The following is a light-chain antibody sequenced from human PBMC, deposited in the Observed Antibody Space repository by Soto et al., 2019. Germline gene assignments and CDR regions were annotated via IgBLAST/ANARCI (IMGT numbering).Light chain of an antibody. V-gene: IGLV2-14*01. Sequence: QSALTQPASVSGSPGQSITFSCTGISNDYVSWYQQHPGKAPKLMIYEVSNRPSGLSNRFSGSKSGNTASLTISGLQAEDEADYYCSSYTSSSTLLFGGGTKLTVL. J-gene: IGLJ2*01. CDR1: SNDY. CDR3: SSYTSSSTLL. CDR2: EVS.